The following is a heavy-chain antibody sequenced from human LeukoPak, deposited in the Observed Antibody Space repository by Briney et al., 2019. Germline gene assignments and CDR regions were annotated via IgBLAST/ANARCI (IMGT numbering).Heavy chain of an antibody. CDR3: ARRTDSSGWYTPPFGYYYMDV. D-gene: IGHD6-19*01. J-gene: IGHJ6*03. Sequence: SGGSLRLSCSGSGFSFSSFGLHWVRQAPGTGMEWVTFISYDGGKRNYADSLRGRFTISRDNSKNTMYLQMNSLRAEDTAVYYCARRTDSSGWYTPPFGYYYMDVWGKGTTVTVSS. CDR1: GFSFSSFG. CDR2: ISYDGGKR. V-gene: IGHV3-30-3*01.